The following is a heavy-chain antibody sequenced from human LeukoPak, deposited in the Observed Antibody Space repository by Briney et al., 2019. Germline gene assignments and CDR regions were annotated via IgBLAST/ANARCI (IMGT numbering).Heavy chain of an antibody. D-gene: IGHD5-18*01. J-gene: IGHJ3*02. CDR2: ISYDGSNK. V-gene: IGHV3-30*18. Sequence: GGSLRLFCAASGFTFSRYGMHWVRQAPGKGLEWVAVISYDGSNKYYADSVKGRFTISRDNSKNTLYLQMNSLRADDTALYYCAKRLWESKGLDPFDIWGQGTMVTVSS. CDR3: AKRLWESKGLDPFDI. CDR1: GFTFSRYG.